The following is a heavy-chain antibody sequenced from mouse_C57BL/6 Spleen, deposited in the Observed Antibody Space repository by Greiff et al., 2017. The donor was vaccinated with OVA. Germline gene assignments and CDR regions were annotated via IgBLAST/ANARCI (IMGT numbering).Heavy chain of an antibody. D-gene: IGHD2-10*02. CDR1: GYTFTSYW. J-gene: IGHJ2*01. CDR2: INPSSGNT. V-gene: IGHV1-7*01. Sequence: VQLQQSGAELAKPGASVKLSCTASGYTFTSYWMHWVNQRPGQGLEWIGYINPSSGNTKYNQKFKDKATLTADKSSSTAYMQLNSLTYEDTAVYSCARPSNAVVPLDYWGQGTTLTVSS. CDR3: ARPSNAVVPLDY.